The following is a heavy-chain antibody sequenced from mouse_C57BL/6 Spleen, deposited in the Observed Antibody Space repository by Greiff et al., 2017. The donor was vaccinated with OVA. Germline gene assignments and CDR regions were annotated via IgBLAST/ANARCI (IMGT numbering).Heavy chain of an antibody. CDR2: INPNNGGT. Sequence: VQLQQSGPELVKPGASVKISCKASGYTFTDYYMNWVKQSHGKSLEWIGDINPNNGGTSYNQKFKGKATLTVDKSSSTAYMELRSLTSEDSAVYYCSRKEAYGACDYWGQGTTLTVSS. CDR1: GYTFTDYY. D-gene: IGHD1-1*02. CDR3: SRKEAYGACDY. J-gene: IGHJ2*01. V-gene: IGHV1-26*01.